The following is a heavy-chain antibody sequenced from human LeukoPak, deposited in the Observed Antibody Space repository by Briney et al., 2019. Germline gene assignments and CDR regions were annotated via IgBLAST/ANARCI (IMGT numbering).Heavy chain of an antibody. CDR3: AKGRGIRVWDPWDN. V-gene: IGHV3-23*01. D-gene: IGHD3-16*01. CDR2: ITNSGENT. Sequence: GGSLRLSCEASGFSFPYGMSWVRQAPGKGLEWVSGITNSGENTYYADSVKGRFTISRDNSKNTLFLQMNSLRVGDTAVYYCAKGRGIRVWDPWDNWGQGTLITVSS. CDR1: GFSFPYG. J-gene: IGHJ4*02.